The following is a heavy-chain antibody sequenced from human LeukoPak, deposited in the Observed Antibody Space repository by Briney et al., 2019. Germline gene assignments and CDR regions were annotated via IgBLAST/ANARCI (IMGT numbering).Heavy chain of an antibody. J-gene: IGHJ4*02. V-gene: IGHV3-30-3*01. Sequence: GGSLRLSCAASGFTFSSYAMHWVRQAPGKGLEWVAVISYDGSNKYYADSVKGRFTISRDNSKNTLYLQMNSLRAEDTAVYYCARVGYSSSWYLIDYWGQGTLVTVSS. CDR3: ARVGYSSSWYLIDY. CDR2: ISYDGSNK. CDR1: GFTFSSYA. D-gene: IGHD6-13*01.